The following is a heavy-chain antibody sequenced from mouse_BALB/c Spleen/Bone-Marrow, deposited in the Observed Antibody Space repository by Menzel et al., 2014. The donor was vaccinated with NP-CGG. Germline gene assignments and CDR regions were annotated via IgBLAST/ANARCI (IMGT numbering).Heavy chain of an antibody. J-gene: IGHJ2*01. D-gene: IGHD2-4*01. CDR1: GDSITSGY. CDR2: ISYSGST. CDR3: ARYKGYYDHDGDYFDY. Sequence: EVHLVESGPSLVKPSQTLSLTCSVTGDSITSGYWNWVRKFPGNKLEYMGYISYSGSTYYNPSLKSRISITRDTSKNQYYLQMNSVTTEDTATHYCARYKGYYDHDGDYFDYWGQGTTLTVSS. V-gene: IGHV3-8*02.